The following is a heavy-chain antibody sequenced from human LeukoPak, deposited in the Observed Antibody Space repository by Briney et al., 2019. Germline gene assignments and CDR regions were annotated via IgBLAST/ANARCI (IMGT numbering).Heavy chain of an antibody. D-gene: IGHD5-24*01. J-gene: IGHJ4*02. CDR1: GGSISSYY. CDR3: ARMGGYNGYYFDY. V-gene: IGHV4-59*08. Sequence: SETLSLTCTVSGGSISSYYWSWLRQPPGKGLEWIGYIYYSWSANYNPSLKSRVTISVDTSKNQFSLKLSSVTAADTAVYYCARMGGYNGYYFDYWGQGTLVTVSS. CDR2: IYYSWSA.